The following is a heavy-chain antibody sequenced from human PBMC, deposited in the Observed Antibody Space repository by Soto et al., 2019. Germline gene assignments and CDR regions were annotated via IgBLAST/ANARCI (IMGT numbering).Heavy chain of an antibody. J-gene: IGHJ6*02. CDR1: GGSFSGYY. D-gene: IGHD3-3*01. V-gene: IGHV4-34*01. CDR2: INHSGST. Sequence: SETLSLTCAVYGGSFSGYYWSWIRQPPGKGLEWIGEINHSGSTNYNPSLKSRVTISVDTSKNQFSLKLSSVTAAGTAVYYCARGFGAGVWSGYYAGYYYYGMDVWGQGTTVTVSS. CDR3: ARGFGAGVWSGYYAGYYYYGMDV.